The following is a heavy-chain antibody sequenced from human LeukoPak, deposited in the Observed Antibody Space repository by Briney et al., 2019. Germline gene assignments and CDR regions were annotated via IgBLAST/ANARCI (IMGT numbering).Heavy chain of an antibody. D-gene: IGHD1-26*01. Sequence: WASVKVSCKASGYTFTGYYMHWVRQAPGQGLEWMGIINPSGGSTSYAQKFQGRVTMTRDTSTSTVYMELSSLRSEDTAVYYCARDLEGAQPMGAFDIWGQGTMVTVSS. CDR2: INPSGGST. CDR1: GYTFTGYY. CDR3: ARDLEGAQPMGAFDI. J-gene: IGHJ3*02. V-gene: IGHV1-46*01.